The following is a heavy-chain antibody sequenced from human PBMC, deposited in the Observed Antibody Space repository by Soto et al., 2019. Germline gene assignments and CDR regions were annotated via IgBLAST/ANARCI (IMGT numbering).Heavy chain of an antibody. D-gene: IGHD3-22*01. CDR2: ISSSSSTI. CDR1: GFTFSSYS. V-gene: IGHV3-48*02. Sequence: PGGSLRLSCAASGFTFSSYSMNWVRQAPGKGLEWVSYISSSSSTIYYADSVKGRLTISRDNAKNSLYLQMNSLRDEDTAVYYCAREHYYDSSGPLQHWGQGTLVTVSS. CDR3: AREHYYDSSGPLQH. J-gene: IGHJ1*01.